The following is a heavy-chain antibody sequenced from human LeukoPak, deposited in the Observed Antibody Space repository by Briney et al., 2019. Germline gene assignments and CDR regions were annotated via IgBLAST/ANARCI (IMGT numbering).Heavy chain of an antibody. CDR1: GYTFTSYD. Sequence: ASVKVSCTASGYTFTSYDINWVRQATGQGLEWMGWMNPNSGNTGYAQKFQGRVTMTRNTSISTAYMELSSLRSEDTAVYYCARGGTIFGVVITIPHYYYYGMDVWGQGTTVTVSS. V-gene: IGHV1-8*01. CDR3: ARGGTIFGVVITIPHYYYYGMDV. CDR2: MNPNSGNT. J-gene: IGHJ6*02. D-gene: IGHD3-3*01.